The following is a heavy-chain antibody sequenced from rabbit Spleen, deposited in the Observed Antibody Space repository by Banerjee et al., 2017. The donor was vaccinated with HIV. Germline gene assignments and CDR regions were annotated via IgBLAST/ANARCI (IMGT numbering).Heavy chain of an antibody. CDR1: GFSFSSSDY. V-gene: IGHV1S40*01. D-gene: IGHD4-1*01. J-gene: IGHJ3*01. CDR3: ARDLTDAIGWNFGW. Sequence: QSLEESGGGLVQPEGSLALTCKASGFSFSSSDYICWVRQAPGKGLEWISCIAGSSSGFTYSATWAKGRSTFSKTSSTTVTLQMTSLTAADTATYFCARDLTDAIGWNFGWWGQGTLVTVS. CDR2: IAGSSSGFT.